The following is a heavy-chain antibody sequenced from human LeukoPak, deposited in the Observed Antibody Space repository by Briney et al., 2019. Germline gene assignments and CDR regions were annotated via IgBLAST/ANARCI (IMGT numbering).Heavy chain of an antibody. D-gene: IGHD6-13*01. J-gene: IGHJ5*02. Sequence: GGSLRLSCAASGFTFNSYAMIWVRQAPGKGLEWVSGISGSGGDTHYAESVKGRFTISRDNSKNTLYLQMNSLRAEDTAVYYCAHPTEYSSSWYGNWFDPWGQGTLVTVSS. CDR3: AHPTEYSSSWYGNWFDP. CDR1: GFTFNSYA. V-gene: IGHV3-23*01. CDR2: ISGSGGDT.